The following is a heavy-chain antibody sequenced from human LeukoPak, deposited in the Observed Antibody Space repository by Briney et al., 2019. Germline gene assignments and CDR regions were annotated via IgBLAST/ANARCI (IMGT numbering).Heavy chain of an antibody. CDR3: AKSSGPSYYYYGMDV. D-gene: IGHD6-19*01. CDR1: GFTFDDYA. V-gene: IGHV3-9*01. CDR2: ISWNSGSM. Sequence: QTGGSLRLSCAASGFTFDDYAMHWVRQAPGKGLEWVSGISWNSGSMGYADSVKGRFTISRDNAKNSLYLQMNSLRAEDTALYYCAKSSGPSYYYYGMDVWGQGTTVTVSS. J-gene: IGHJ6*02.